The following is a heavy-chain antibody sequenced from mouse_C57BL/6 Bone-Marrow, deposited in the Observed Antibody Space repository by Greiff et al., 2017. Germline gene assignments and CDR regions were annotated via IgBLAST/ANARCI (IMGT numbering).Heavy chain of an antibody. CDR2: IYPGSGST. CDR1: GYTFTSYW. CDR3: ARGLFEYGSRGWYFDV. V-gene: IGHV1-55*01. D-gene: IGHD1-1*01. Sequence: QVQLQQPGAELVKPGASVKMSCKASGYTFTSYWITWVKQRPGQGLEWIGDIYPGSGSTNYNEKFKSKATLTVDPSSSTAYMQLSSLTSEDSAVYYCARGLFEYGSRGWYFDVWGTGTTVTISS. J-gene: IGHJ1*03.